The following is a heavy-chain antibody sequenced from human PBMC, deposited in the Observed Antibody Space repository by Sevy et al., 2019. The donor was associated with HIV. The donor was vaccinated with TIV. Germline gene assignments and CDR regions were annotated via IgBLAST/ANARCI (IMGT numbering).Heavy chain of an antibody. Sequence: ASVKVSCKASGGTFSNYALSWVRQAPGQGLEWMGGIIPIFGTTNFAQMFQGRVTITADESRSTAYMELSSLKPADTAVYYCARTPLLSIPGTTDVYFDIWGQGTLVTVSS. CDR1: GGTFSNYA. V-gene: IGHV1-69*13. CDR2: IIPIFGTT. D-gene: IGHD4-4*01. CDR3: ARTPLLSIPGTTDVYFDI. J-gene: IGHJ4*02.